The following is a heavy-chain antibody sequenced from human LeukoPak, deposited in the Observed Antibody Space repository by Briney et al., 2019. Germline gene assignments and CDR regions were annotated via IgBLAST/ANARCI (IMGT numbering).Heavy chain of an antibody. Sequence: PSETLSLTCTVSGGSISSYYWSWIRQPAGKGLEWIGRIYTSGSTNYNPSLKSRVTISVDTSKNQFSLRLSSVTAADTAVYYCARGAAGYSSSWLHWFDPWGQGTLVTVSS. CDR3: ARGAAGYSSSWLHWFDP. CDR2: IYTSGST. CDR1: GGSISSYY. D-gene: IGHD6-13*01. J-gene: IGHJ5*02. V-gene: IGHV4-4*07.